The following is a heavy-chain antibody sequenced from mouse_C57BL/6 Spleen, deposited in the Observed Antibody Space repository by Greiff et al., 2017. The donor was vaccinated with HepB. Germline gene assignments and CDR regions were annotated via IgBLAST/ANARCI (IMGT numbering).Heavy chain of an antibody. CDR2: ISYDGSN. CDR3: ARRGYYSNYDWYFDV. J-gene: IGHJ1*03. CDR1: GYSITSCYY. D-gene: IGHD2-5*01. V-gene: IGHV3-6*01. Sequence: EVHLVESGPGLVKPSQSLSLTCSVTGYSITSCYYWNWIRQFPGNKLEWMGYISYDGSNNYNPSLKNRISITRDTSTNQFFLKLNSVTTEDTATYYCARRGYYSNYDWYFDVWGTGTTVTVSS.